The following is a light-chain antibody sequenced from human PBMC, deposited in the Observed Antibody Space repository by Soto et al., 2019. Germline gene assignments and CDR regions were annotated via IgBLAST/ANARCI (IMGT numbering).Light chain of an antibody. CDR2: DVS. CDR3: SSYAGTSTFVV. CDR1: SSDVGAYNY. V-gene: IGLV2-11*01. J-gene: IGLJ2*01. Sequence: QSALTQPRSVSGSPGQSVTISCTGTSSDVGAYNYVSWYRQVPGKAPKLIIYDVSSRPSGVPDRLSGSKSGNTASLTISGLQAEDEADYYCSSYAGTSTFVVFGGGTKLTVL.